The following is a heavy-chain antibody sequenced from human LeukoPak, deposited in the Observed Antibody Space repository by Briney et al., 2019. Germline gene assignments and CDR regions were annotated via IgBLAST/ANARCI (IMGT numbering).Heavy chain of an antibody. CDR3: ARGRYYLDS. CDR2: FNSDGRSA. Sequence: GGSLRLSCAASGFTFSTYWMHWVRQAPGKGLVWVTRFNSDGRSAYYADSVKGRFTISRDNAKNTLYLQMNSLRAEDTAVYYCARGRYYLDSWGQGTLVTVSS. CDR1: GFTFSTYW. V-gene: IGHV3-74*01. J-gene: IGHJ4*02. D-gene: IGHD4-17*01.